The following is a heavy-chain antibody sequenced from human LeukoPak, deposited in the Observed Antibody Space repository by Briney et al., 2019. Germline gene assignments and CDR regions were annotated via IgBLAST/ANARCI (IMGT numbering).Heavy chain of an antibody. CDR1: GFTFSDYY. Sequence: GGSLRLSCAASGFTFSDYYMSWIRQAPGKGLEWVSYITSSGSTIYYADSVKGRFTISRDNAKNSLYLQMNSRRAEDTAVYYCARDRGKWTPYYYGMDVWGQGTTVTVSS. J-gene: IGHJ6*02. CDR2: ITSSGSTI. D-gene: IGHD1-26*01. CDR3: ARDRGKWTPYYYGMDV. V-gene: IGHV3-11*01.